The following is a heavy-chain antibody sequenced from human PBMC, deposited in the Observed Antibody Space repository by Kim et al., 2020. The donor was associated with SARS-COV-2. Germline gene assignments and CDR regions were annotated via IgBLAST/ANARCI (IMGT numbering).Heavy chain of an antibody. CDR2: GST. V-gene: IGHV4-31*02. Sequence: GSTYYNPSLKTRVTISVDTSKNQFSLKLSAVTAADTAGYDCAREGSGAVYWGQGTLVTVSS. D-gene: IGHD1-26*01. CDR3: AREGSGAVY. J-gene: IGHJ4*01.